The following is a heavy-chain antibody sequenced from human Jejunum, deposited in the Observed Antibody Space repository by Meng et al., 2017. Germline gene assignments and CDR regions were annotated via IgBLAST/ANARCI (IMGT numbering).Heavy chain of an antibody. V-gene: IGHV3-74*02. D-gene: IGHD6-13*01. CDR2: INSDGTTT. CDR3: ATLRSGAGDY. CDR1: GFTFSSYW. J-gene: IGHJ4*02. Sequence: EVQLVEAGGALVKLGGSLRLSCAASGFTFSSYWMFWVRQAPGKGLVWVSRINSDGTTTSYADSVKGRFTISRDNAKNTLYLQMNSLRPEDTAVYHCATLRSGAGDYWGQGTLVTVSS.